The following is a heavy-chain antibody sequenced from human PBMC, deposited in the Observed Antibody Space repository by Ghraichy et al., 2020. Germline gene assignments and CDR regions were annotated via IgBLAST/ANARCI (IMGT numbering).Heavy chain of an antibody. CDR3: ARSSVGGWYWYFDL. CDR2: IYYSGST. V-gene: IGHV4-59*01. D-gene: IGHD1-26*01. J-gene: IGHJ2*01. Sequence: GSLRLSCTVSGGSISSYYWSWIRQPPGKGLEWIGYIYYSGSTNYNPSLKSRVTISVDTSKNQFSLKLSSVTAADTAVYYCARSSVGGWYWYFDLWGRGTLVTVSS. CDR1: GGSISSYY.